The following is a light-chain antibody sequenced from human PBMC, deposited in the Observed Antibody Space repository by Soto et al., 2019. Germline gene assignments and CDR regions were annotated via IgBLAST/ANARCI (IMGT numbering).Light chain of an antibody. V-gene: IGKV1-8*01. Sequence: IRMTQSPSSLSASTGDRVTITCRASQGISSYLAWYQQKPGKAPKLLIYAASTLQSGVPSRFSGSGSGTDFTLTISCLQSEDFATYYCQQYYSYPLTVGGGTKVDIK. CDR2: AAS. CDR1: QGISSY. CDR3: QQYYSYPLT. J-gene: IGKJ4*01.